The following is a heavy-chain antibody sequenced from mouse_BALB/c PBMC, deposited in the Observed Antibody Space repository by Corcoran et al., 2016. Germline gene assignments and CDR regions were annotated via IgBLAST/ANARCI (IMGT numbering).Heavy chain of an antibody. CDR1: GFNIKDTY. V-gene: IGHV14-3*02. Sequence: EVQLQQSGAELVKPGASVKLSCTASGFNIKDTYMHWVKQRPEQGLEWIGRIDPANGNTKYDPKFQGKATITADKSSNTAYLQLRSLTSEDTSVYYCANWDWYFDCWGAGTTVTVSS. CDR2: IDPANGNT. D-gene: IGHD4-1*01. J-gene: IGHJ1*01. CDR3: ANWDWYFDC.